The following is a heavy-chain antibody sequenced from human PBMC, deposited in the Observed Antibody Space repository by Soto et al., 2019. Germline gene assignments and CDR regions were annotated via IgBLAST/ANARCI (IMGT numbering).Heavy chain of an antibody. CDR2: ITRSGDYT. CDR3: AKGGSYSAQFDHWYFDL. D-gene: IGHD3-16*01. V-gene: IGHV3-23*01. J-gene: IGHJ2*01. CDR1: GFTFSSYA. Sequence: EVQLLESGGGLVQPGGSLRLSCAASGFTFSSYAMTWVRQAPGKGLEWVSAITRSGDYTQYADSVKGRFTISRDNSKNSLFRQMIGLRAVDTAVYYCAKGGSYSAQFDHWYFDLWGRGTLVTVSS.